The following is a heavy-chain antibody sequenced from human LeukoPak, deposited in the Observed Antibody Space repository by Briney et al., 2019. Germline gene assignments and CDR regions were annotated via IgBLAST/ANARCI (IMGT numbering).Heavy chain of an antibody. J-gene: IGHJ4*02. CDR2: IIPIFGTA. CDR3: ARGVWGSYRYPPYYFDY. Sequence: ASVKVSCKASGYTFTSYGISWVRQAPGQGLEWMGRIIPIFGTANYAQKFQGRVTITTDESTSTAYMEPSSLRSEDTAVYYCARGVWGSYRYPPYYFDYWGQGTLVTVSS. D-gene: IGHD3-16*02. V-gene: IGHV1-69*05. CDR1: GYTFTSYG.